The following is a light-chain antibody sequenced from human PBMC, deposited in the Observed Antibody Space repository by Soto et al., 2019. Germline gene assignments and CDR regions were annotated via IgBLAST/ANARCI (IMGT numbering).Light chain of an antibody. CDR2: DVS. CDR3: SSFTSSSPFV. J-gene: IGLJ1*01. CDR1: SSVVGRYNY. V-gene: IGLV2-14*03. Sequence: QSVLAQPASVSGSRGQSITISCTGTSSVVGRYNYVSWFQQHPGKVPKLIIYDVSNWPSGVSDRFSGSKSGNTASLTISGLHPEDEADYYCSSFTSSSPFVFGTGTRSPS.